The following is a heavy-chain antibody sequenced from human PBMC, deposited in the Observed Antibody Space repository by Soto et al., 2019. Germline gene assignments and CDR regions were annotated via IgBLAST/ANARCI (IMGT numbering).Heavy chain of an antibody. V-gene: IGHV1-58*01. D-gene: IGHD2-8*01. CDR2: IVVGSGNT. CDR3: AADPYCTNGVCYRPRFGGAFDI. CDR1: GFTFTSSA. J-gene: IGHJ3*02. Sequence: SVKVSCKASGFTFTSSAVQWVRQARGQRLEWIGWIVVGSGNTNYAQKFQERVTITRDMSTSTAYMELSSLRSEDTAVYYCAADPYCTNGVCYRPRFGGAFDIWGQGAMVTVSS.